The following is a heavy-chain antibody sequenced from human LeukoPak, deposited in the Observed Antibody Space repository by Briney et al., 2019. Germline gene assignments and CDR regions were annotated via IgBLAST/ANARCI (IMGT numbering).Heavy chain of an antibody. CDR3: AREAGYGELLDYYYMDV. V-gene: IGHV3-21*01. Sequence: GGSLRLSCAASGFTFSSYSMHWVRQAPGKGLEWVSSISSISSYIHYADSVKGRFPISRDNAKKSLYLQMNSLRAEDTAVYYCAREAGYGELLDYYYMDVWGKGTTVTVSS. CDR2: ISSISSYI. CDR1: GFTFSSYS. J-gene: IGHJ6*03. D-gene: IGHD1-26*01.